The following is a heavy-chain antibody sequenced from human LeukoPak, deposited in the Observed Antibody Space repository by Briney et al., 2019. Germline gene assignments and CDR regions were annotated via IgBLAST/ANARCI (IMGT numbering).Heavy chain of an antibody. CDR3: ARGAWRWEMATTQFDY. D-gene: IGHD5-24*01. Sequence: GGTLRLSCAASGFTFSSYGMSWVRQAPGKGLEWVSAISGSGGSTYYADSVKGRFTISRDNSKNTLYLQMNSLRAGDTAVYYCARGAWRWEMATTQFDYWGQGTLVTVSS. J-gene: IGHJ4*02. CDR2: ISGSGGST. CDR1: GFTFSSYG. V-gene: IGHV3-23*01.